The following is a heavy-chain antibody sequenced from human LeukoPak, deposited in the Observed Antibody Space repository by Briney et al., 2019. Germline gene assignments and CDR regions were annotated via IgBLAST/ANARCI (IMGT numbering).Heavy chain of an antibody. V-gene: IGHV1-3*01. D-gene: IGHD2-15*01. J-gene: IGHJ4*02. CDR3: ARDPRYCSGDSCQSLDY. Sequence: GASVKVSCKTSGYTLTTNAMHWVRQAPGQRLEWMGWINAGTGNTRYSQKFQGRVTISKDTSASTVYMELSSLRSEDTAVYYCARDPRYCSGDSCQSLDYWGQGTLVTVSS. CDR2: INAGTGNT. CDR1: GYTLTTNA.